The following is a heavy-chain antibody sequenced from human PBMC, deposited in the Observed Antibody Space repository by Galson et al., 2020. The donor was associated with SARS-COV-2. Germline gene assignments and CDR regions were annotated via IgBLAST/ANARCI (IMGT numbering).Heavy chain of an antibody. CDR1: GGSISSYY. D-gene: IGHD3-3*01. Sequence: ETSETLSLTCTVSGGSISSYYWSWIRQPPGKGLEWIGYIYYSGSTNYNPSLKSRVTISVDTSKNQFSLKLSSVTAADTAVYYCAGGAATYYDFWSGYYPYYYYYGMDVWGQGTTVTVSS. J-gene: IGHJ6*02. V-gene: IGHV4-59*01. CDR3: AGGAATYYDFWSGYYPYYYYYGMDV. CDR2: IYYSGST.